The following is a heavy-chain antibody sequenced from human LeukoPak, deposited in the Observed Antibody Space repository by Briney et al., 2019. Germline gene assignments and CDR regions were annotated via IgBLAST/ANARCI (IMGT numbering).Heavy chain of an antibody. Sequence: GGSLRLSCAASGLMFSTSGMHWVRQAPGKGLEWVAFIQYDGSEIYYADSLKGRFTISRDNSKNTLYLQMNSLRAKDTAVFYCARESGAAKIGQMLNYWGQGTLVTVSS. V-gene: IGHV3-30*02. CDR2: IQYDGSEI. D-gene: IGHD3-10*02. J-gene: IGHJ4*02. CDR3: ARESGAAKIGQMLNY. CDR1: GLMFSTSG.